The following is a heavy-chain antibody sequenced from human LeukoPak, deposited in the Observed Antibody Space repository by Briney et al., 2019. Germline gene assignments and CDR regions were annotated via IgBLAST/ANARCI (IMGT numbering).Heavy chain of an antibody. V-gene: IGHV3-30*18. J-gene: IGHJ4*02. CDR3: AKPNCYKTICPTWSPSFFDS. Sequence: PGGALRISCAAPGFTFSLYGMHWGRPAPRQGLERGGVFLFFGSDKYYADFVKGRFTISRDNSKNTVYLQMNSLRAEDTAVYYCAKPNCYKTICPTWSPSFFDSWGQGMLVAVSS. CDR2: FLFFGSDK. CDR1: GFTFSLYG. D-gene: IGHD2/OR15-2a*01.